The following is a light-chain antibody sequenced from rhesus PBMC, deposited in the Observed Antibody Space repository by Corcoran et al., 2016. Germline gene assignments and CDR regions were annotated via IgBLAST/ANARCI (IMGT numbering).Light chain of an antibody. CDR2: GES. V-gene: IGKV3-42*03. Sequence: EIVMTQSPATLSLSPGERATLSCRASQSVSSNLAWYQQKPGQAPSLLTYGESSRATGIPDRFSGSGSETDFTLTISSLEAEEFAVYYCQKYSNWPLTFGGGTKVEIK. J-gene: IGKJ4*01. CDR1: QSVSSN. CDR3: QKYSNWPLT.